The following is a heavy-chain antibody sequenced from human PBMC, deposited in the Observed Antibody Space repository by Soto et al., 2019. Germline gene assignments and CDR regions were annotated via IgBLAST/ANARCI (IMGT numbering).Heavy chain of an antibody. D-gene: IGHD6-13*01. V-gene: IGHV4-34*01. CDR1: GGSFSGYY. J-gene: IGHJ4*02. Sequence: PSETLSLTCAVYGGSFSGYYWSWIRQPPGKGLEWVGEINHSGSTNYNPSLKSRVTISVGTSKNQFSLKLSSVTAADTAVYYCAILHNRAGIDYWGQGTLVTVSS. CDR2: INHSGST. CDR3: AILHNRAGIDY.